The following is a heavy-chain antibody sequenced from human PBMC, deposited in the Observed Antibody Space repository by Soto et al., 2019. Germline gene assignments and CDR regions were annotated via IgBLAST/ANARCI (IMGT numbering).Heavy chain of an antibody. Sequence: EVQLVESGGGLVQPGGSLRLSCAASGFTFSSFNMNWFRQAPGTGLEWVSYITDSSSTIKYADSVKGRFTTSRDNAKNSLYLQKDSLRAEDTAVYYCARDKGSSSWHSFDYWGQGTLVTVSS. D-gene: IGHD2-2*01. J-gene: IGHJ4*02. CDR3: ARDKGSSSWHSFDY. V-gene: IGHV3-48*01. CDR1: GFTFSSFN. CDR2: ITDSSSTI.